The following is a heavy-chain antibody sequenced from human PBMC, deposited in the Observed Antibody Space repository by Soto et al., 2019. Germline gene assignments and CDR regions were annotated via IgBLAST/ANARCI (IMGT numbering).Heavy chain of an antibody. D-gene: IGHD1-1*01. V-gene: IGHV1-69*13. CDR2: IIPIFGTT. J-gene: IGHJ3*02. CDR1: GGTFGSNA. CDR3: AREGYTFGPGAVSGAFDI. Sequence: ASVKVSCKASGGTFGSNAISWVRQAPGQGLEWMGNIIPIFGTTKRSQNFQGRITITADESTNTAYMELNSLRSEDTAIYFCAREGYTFGPGAVSGAFDIWGQGTMVTVS.